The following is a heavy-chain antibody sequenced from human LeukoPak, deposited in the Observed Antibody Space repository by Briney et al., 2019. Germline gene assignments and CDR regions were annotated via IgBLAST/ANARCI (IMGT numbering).Heavy chain of an antibody. J-gene: IGHJ3*01. CDR1: GGSLSTYI. CDR3: VRHSYGDPVAFDL. D-gene: IGHD4-17*01. Sequence: AETLSLTCAVSGGSLSTYIWSWIRLPPGKGLEWIAFISFTGTIKYNPSLQSRVIIFLDTSRNHLSLKLSSATAADTALYFCVRHSYGDPVAFDLWGQGTMVTVSS. CDR2: ISFTGTI. V-gene: IGHV4-59*08.